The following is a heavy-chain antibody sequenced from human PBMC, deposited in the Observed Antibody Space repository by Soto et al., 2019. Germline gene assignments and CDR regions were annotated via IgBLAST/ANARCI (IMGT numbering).Heavy chain of an antibody. J-gene: IGHJ6*03. Sequence: SETLSLTCTVSGGSISSSSYYWGWIRQPPGKGLEWIGSIYYSGSTYYNPSLKSRVTISVDTSKNQFSLKLSSVTAADTAVYYCNIAARLYYYYMDVWGKGTTVTVSS. CDR3: NIAARLYYYYMDV. D-gene: IGHD6-6*01. CDR2: IYYSGST. V-gene: IGHV4-39*01. CDR1: GGSISSSSYY.